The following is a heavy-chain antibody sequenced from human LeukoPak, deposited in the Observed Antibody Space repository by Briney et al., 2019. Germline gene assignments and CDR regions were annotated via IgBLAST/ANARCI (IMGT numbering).Heavy chain of an antibody. D-gene: IGHD3-3*01. CDR3: ALEGGDAFDI. V-gene: IGHV4-38-2*02. CDR1: GYSISSGYY. J-gene: IGHJ3*02. Sequence: SETLSLTCTVSGYSISSGYYWGWIRQPPGKGLEWIGSIYHRGSTYYNPSLKSRVTISVDTSKNQFSLRLSSVTAADTAVYYCALEGGDAFDIWGQGTMVTVSS. CDR2: IYHRGST.